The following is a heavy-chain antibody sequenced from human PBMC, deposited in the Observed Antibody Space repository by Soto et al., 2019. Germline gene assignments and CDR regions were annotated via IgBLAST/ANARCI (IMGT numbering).Heavy chain of an antibody. Sequence: SETLSLTCTVSGGSISSSSYYWGWIRQPPWKGLEWIGSIYYSGSTYYNPSLKSRVTISVDTSKNQFSLKLSSVTAADTALYYCARHLGSGSFVYYYGMDVWGQGXTVTVYS. D-gene: IGHD3-10*01. CDR1: GGSISSSSYY. CDR3: ARHLGSGSFVYYYGMDV. J-gene: IGHJ6*02. CDR2: IYYSGST. V-gene: IGHV4-39*01.